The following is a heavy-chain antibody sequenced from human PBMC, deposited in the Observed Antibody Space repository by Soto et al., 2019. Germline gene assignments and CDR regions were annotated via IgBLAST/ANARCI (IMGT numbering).Heavy chain of an antibody. CDR2: ISGSGGST. Sequence: EVQLVESGGGLVKPGGSLRLSCAASGFTFSSYAMSWVRQAPGKGLEWVSAISGSGGSTYYADSVKGRFTISRDNSKNTMYLQRDGLRAEDTAAYDCAKAGMVWGVMRYFDYWGQGTMVTVSS. D-gene: IGHD3-10*01. V-gene: IGHV3-23*04. CDR1: GFTFSSYA. CDR3: AKAGMVWGVMRYFDY. J-gene: IGHJ4*02.